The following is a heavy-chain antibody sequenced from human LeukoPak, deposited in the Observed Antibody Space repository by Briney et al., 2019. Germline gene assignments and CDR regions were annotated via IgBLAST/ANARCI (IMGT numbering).Heavy chain of an antibody. Sequence: GGSLRLSCAASGFTFGSYAMSWVRQAPGKGLEWVSAISGSGGSTYYADSVKGRFTISRDNSKNTLYLQMNSLRAEDTAVYYCAKNGLVPELYDYWGQGTLVTVSS. D-gene: IGHD1-26*01. J-gene: IGHJ4*02. V-gene: IGHV3-23*01. CDR2: ISGSGGST. CDR1: GFTFGSYA. CDR3: AKNGLVPELYDY.